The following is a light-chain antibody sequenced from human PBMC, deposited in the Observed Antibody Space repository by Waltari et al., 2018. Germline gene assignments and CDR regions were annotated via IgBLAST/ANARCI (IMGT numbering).Light chain of an antibody. CDR1: TSDIGGYKH. V-gene: IGLV2-14*03. Sequence: QSALTPPASVSGSPGQSITMSCTGTTSDIGGYKHVSCYQQHPGKAPKVVIYDVNKRPSGVPNRFSASKSGNTASLTISGLQPEDEAEYYCTSYSDNSASPYVFGTGTKVTV. CDR3: TSYSDNSASPYV. J-gene: IGLJ1*01. CDR2: DVN.